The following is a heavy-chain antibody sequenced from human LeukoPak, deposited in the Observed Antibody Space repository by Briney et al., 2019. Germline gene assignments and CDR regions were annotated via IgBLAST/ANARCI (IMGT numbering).Heavy chain of an antibody. CDR3: ARDRTLDY. Sequence: GGSLRLSCAASGLTFSSYWMSWVRQAPGKGLEWVANINQDGSEKYYVDSVKGRFTISRDNAKNSLYLQMNSLRAEDTAVYYCARDRTLDYWGQGTLVTVSS. CDR2: INQDGSEK. J-gene: IGHJ4*02. CDR1: GLTFSSYW. V-gene: IGHV3-7*01.